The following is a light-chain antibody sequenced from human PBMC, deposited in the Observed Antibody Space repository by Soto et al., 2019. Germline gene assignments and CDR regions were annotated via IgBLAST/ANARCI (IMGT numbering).Light chain of an antibody. CDR2: DAS. V-gene: IGKV1-5*01. Sequence: IQMTQSPSTLSAPVGDRVTITCQASQTISTLLAWFQHKPGKAPNLLIYDASNLESGVPSRFSGSGSGTEFTLTISSLQSDDAATYFCQQYSPPVTFGQGTKLEIK. CDR1: QTISTL. J-gene: IGKJ2*01. CDR3: QQYSPPVT.